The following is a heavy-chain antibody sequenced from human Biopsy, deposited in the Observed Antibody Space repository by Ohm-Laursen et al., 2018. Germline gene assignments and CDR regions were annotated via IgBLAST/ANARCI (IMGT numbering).Heavy chain of an antibody. Sequence: SSVKVSCKVPGGTFSNYGVNWVRQAPGQGLEWLGGNIPILGTGNYAQKFQDRVTVAADTSTSTATMELRSLRSDDTAVYYCASLEDRTFDKWGQGTLVTVSS. CDR3: ASLEDRTFDK. V-gene: IGHV1-69*06. CDR1: GGTFSNYG. J-gene: IGHJ4*02. CDR2: NIPILGTG.